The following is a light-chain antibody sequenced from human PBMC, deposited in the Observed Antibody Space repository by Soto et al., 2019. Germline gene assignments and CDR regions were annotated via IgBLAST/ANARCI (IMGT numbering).Light chain of an antibody. CDR1: QSVSSSY. CDR3: QQYSSSPLT. J-gene: IGKJ4*01. V-gene: IGKV3-20*01. Sequence: IVVNQSPGSLSLSPGEGATLSCRASQSVSSSYLAWYQQKPGQAPRLLIYGASNRATGIPDRFSGSGSGTDFTLTISRLEPEDFAVYYCQQYSSSPLTFGGGTKVDIK. CDR2: GAS.